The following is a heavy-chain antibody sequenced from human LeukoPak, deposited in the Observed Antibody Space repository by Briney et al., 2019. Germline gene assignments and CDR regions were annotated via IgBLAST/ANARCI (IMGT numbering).Heavy chain of an antibody. D-gene: IGHD4-23*01. J-gene: IGHJ3*02. CDR3: ARERWLGSSRAFDI. Sequence: GGSLRLSCAASAFTFSNYWMNWVRQAPGKGLEWVANIKQDGSEKYYVDSVRGRFTISRDNAKNSLFLQMNRLRAEDTAVYYCARERWLGSSRAFDIWGQGTMVTVSS. CDR2: IKQDGSEK. CDR1: AFTFSNYW. V-gene: IGHV3-7*01.